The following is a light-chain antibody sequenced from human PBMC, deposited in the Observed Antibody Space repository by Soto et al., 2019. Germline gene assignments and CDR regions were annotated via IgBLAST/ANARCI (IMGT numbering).Light chain of an antibody. CDR1: QDVLYSSNNQNY. V-gene: IGKV4-1*01. J-gene: IGKJ2*01. CDR3: QQYYSTPFT. CDR2: WAS. Sequence: DIVMTQSPGSLAVSLGERATINCKSSQDVLYSSNNQNYLAWYQQKPGQPPKLLIFWASTRESGVPDRFGGSGSGTDFTLTISSLQAEDVAVYYCQQYYSTPFTFGQGTKVEIK.